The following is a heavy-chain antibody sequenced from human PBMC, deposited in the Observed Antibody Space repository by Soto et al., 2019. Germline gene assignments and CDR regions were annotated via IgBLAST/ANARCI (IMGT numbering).Heavy chain of an antibody. V-gene: IGHV1-2*04. CDR2: INPKSGGT. J-gene: IGHJ6*02. CDR1: GYSFTDYH. Sequence: QVQLVQSGAEVKKPGASVRVSCKASGYSFTDYHIHWVRQAPGQGLEWLGRINPKSGGTSTAQKFQGWGTMTRYRSISTVYMELTRLRSDDTAVYFCARGHSTDCSNGVCSFFYNHEMDVWGQGTTVTVSS. D-gene: IGHD2-8*01. CDR3: ARGHSTDCSNGVCSFFYNHEMDV.